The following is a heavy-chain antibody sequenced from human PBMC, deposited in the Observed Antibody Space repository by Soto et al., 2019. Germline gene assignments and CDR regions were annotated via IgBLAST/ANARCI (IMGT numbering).Heavy chain of an antibody. CDR3: ARGPKYYSGSGSFITPFDY. CDR2: IYYSGTT. Sequence: SETLSLTCTVSGGSISSYYWSWIRQPPGKGLEWIGYIYYSGTTTYNPSLKSRVTISIDTSKNQFSLKLSSVTAADTAVYYCARGPKYYSGSGSFITPFDYWGQGTLVTVSS. V-gene: IGHV4-59*01. CDR1: GGSISSYY. J-gene: IGHJ4*02. D-gene: IGHD3-10*01.